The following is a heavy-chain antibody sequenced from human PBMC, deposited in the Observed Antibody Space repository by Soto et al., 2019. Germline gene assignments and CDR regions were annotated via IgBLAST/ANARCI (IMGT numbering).Heavy chain of an antibody. J-gene: IGHJ4*02. CDR2: IYYTGST. D-gene: IGHD2-15*01. CDR1: GGAISGYY. V-gene: IGHV4-59*01. Sequence: TSETLSLTCTVSGGAISGYYWSWIRQPPGKGLEWIGYIYYTGSTNYNPSLKSRVTISVDMSKNHFSLKLSSVTAADTAVYYCARYYCSGGSCNSNFDDWGQGTRVTVAS. CDR3: ARYYCSGGSCNSNFDD.